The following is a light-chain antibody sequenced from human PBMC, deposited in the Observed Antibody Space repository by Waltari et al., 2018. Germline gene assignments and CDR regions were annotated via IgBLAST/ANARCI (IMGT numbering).Light chain of an antibody. Sequence: SYMLTQPPSVSVAPGQTARITCGVDDIGDRRVHWSQQRPGQAPVSVIYYDTDRPSGIPDRFSGSHSGDTATLIISRVEAGDEADYYCQVWDSSRHHVIFGGGTRLTVL. CDR2: YDT. CDR1: DIGDRR. CDR3: QVWDSSRHHVI. V-gene: IGLV3-21*04. J-gene: IGLJ2*01.